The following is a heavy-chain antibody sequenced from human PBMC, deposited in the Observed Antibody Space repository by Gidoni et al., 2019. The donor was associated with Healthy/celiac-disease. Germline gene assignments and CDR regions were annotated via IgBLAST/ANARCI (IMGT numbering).Heavy chain of an antibody. CDR1: GGTLSSYA. V-gene: IGHV1-69*01. CDR2: IIPIFGTA. CDR3: ARDRSIAAAGTHYYYYMDV. J-gene: IGHJ6*03. D-gene: IGHD6-13*01. Sequence: QVQLVQSGAEVKKPGSSVKVSCKASGGTLSSYAISWVRQAPGQGLEWMGGIIPIFGTANYAQKFQGRVTITADESTSTAYMELSSLRSEDTAVYYCARDRSIAAAGTHYYYYMDVWGKGTTVTVSS.